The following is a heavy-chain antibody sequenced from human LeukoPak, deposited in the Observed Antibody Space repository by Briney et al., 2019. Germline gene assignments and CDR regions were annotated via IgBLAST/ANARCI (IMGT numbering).Heavy chain of an antibody. J-gene: IGHJ3*02. D-gene: IGHD3-10*01. V-gene: IGHV1-18*01. CDR1: GYTFTTYG. Sequence: ASVKVSCXASGYTFTTYGISWVRQAHGQGLEWMGWISAYNGNTNYAQKLQGRVTMTTDTSTSTAYMELRSLRSDDTAVYYCSAMGQGLDAFDIWGQGTMVTVSS. CDR3: SAMGQGLDAFDI. CDR2: ISAYNGNT.